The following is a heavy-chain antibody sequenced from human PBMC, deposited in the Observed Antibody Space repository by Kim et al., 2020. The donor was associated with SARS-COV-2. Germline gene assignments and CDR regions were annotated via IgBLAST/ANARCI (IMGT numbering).Heavy chain of an antibody. CDR1: GYTLSDLS. J-gene: IGHJ6*02. D-gene: IGHD5-12*01. CDR2: FDPADGET. V-gene: IGHV1-24*01. CDR3: ATGGAVEVATIVNFYFYYGMDV. Sequence: ASVKVSCKISGYTLSDLSMHWVRQAPGRGLEWMGGFDPADGETIYAQNFQGRITMTEDPSTDTAYMELRSLRSEDTAVYYCATGGAVEVATIVNFYFYYGMDVWGQGTTVTVSS.